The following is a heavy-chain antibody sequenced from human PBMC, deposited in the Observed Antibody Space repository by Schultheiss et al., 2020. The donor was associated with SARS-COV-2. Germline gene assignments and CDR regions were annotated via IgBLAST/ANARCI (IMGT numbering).Heavy chain of an antibody. CDR3: ARGRRAPLDY. J-gene: IGHJ4*02. D-gene: IGHD1-14*01. CDR2: INHSGST. CDR1: GGSISSGGYS. V-gene: IGHV4-30-2*01. Sequence: SETLSLTCAVSGGSISSGGYSWSWIRQPPGKGLEWIGEINHSGSTNYNPSLKSRVTISVDTSKNQFSLKLSSVTAADTAVYYCARGRRAPLDYWGQGTLVTVSS.